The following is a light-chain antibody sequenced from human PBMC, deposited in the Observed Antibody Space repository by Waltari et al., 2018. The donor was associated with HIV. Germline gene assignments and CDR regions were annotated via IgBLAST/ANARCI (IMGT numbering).Light chain of an antibody. CDR1: RSDLGAYNF. CDR2: EVT. Sequence: QSALTQPPSASGSPGQSVAISCPGTRSDLGAYNFVSWYQQPPGSAPKLIIFEVTKRPTGVPDRFSGSKSGNTASLTVSGLLPEDDADYYCSSYAGSNRFVVFGGGTRLTVL. V-gene: IGLV2-8*01. J-gene: IGLJ2*01. CDR3: SSYAGSNRFVV.